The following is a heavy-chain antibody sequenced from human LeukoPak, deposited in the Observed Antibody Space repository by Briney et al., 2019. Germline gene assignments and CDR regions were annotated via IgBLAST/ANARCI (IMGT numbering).Heavy chain of an antibody. Sequence: SETLSLTCTVSGGSISSYYWSWIRQPAGKGLEWIGRIYTSGRTNYNPSLKSRVTLSVDTSKNQFSLKLSSVPAADTAVYYCAREDGAAMVDYWGQGTLVTVSS. CDR2: IYTSGRT. D-gene: IGHD5-18*01. V-gene: IGHV4-4*07. J-gene: IGHJ4*02. CDR3: AREDGAAMVDY. CDR1: GGSISSYY.